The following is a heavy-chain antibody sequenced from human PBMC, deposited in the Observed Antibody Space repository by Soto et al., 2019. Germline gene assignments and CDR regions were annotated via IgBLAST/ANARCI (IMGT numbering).Heavy chain of an antibody. CDR2: VYNSGNT. CDR1: GASVSSSTYY. V-gene: IGHV4-39*02. J-gene: IGHJ4*02. D-gene: IGHD4-17*01. CDR3: ARDQDGYGDYDPRDFDY. Sequence: PSETLSLTCTVSGASVSSSTYYWGWIRQPPGKGLEWIGNVYNSGNTYYNPSLKSRVTISVDTSKNQLSLNLNSVTAADTAVYYCARDQDGYGDYDPRDFDYWGQGTLVTVSS.